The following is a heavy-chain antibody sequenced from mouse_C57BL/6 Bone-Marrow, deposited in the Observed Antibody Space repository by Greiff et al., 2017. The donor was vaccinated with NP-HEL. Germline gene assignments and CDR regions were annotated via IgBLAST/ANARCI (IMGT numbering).Heavy chain of an antibody. J-gene: IGHJ3*01. Sequence: QVQLQQPGAELVKPGASVKMSCKASGYTFTSYWLTWVKQRPGQGLEWIGDIYPGSGSTNYNEKFKSKATLTVDTSSSTAYMQLSSLTSDDSAVYYCARGTYYCNLAWFAYWGQGTLVTVSA. CDR3: ARGTYYCNLAWFAY. CDR2: IYPGSGST. CDR1: GYTFTSYW. V-gene: IGHV1-55*01. D-gene: IGHD2-10*01.